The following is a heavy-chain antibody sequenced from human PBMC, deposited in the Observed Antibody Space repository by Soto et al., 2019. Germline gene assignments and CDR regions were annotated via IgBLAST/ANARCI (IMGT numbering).Heavy chain of an antibody. CDR3: AKDSRYRSSTTCYTFDS. Sequence: GGSLRLSCAASGFTFDDYAMHWVRQAPGKGLEWVSGIGWNSGSIGYADSVKGRFSVSRDNAKSSLYLQMNSLRAEDTALYYCAKDSRYRSSTTCYTFDSWGQGTLVTVSS. CDR1: GFTFDDYA. J-gene: IGHJ4*02. V-gene: IGHV3-9*01. D-gene: IGHD2-2*02. CDR2: IGWNSGSI.